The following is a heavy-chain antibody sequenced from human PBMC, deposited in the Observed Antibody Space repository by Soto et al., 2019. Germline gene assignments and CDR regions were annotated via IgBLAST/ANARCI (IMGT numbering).Heavy chain of an antibody. Sequence: PGRSLRLSCAASGFTFSSYGMHWVRQAPGKGLEWVAVISYDGSNKYYADSVKGRFTIARDNSKNTLYLQMNSLRAEDTAVYYRTIYRHTSFDIWGPWTMVTV. J-gene: IGHJ3*02. D-gene: IGHD3-16*02. CDR3: TIYRHTSFDI. V-gene: IGHV3-30*03. CDR1: GFTFSSYG. CDR2: ISYDGSNK.